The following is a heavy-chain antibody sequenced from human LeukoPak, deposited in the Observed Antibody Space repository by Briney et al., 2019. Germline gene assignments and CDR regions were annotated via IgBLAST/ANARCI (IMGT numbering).Heavy chain of an antibody. CDR3: ATEASDTSLLDY. D-gene: IGHD1-26*01. J-gene: IGHJ4*02. V-gene: IGHV4-39*07. Sequence: PSETLSLTCTVSGGSISSNSYYWGWIRQPPGKGLEWIGSIYYRGSTYYNPSLKSRVTISVDISKNQFFLKLSSVTAADTAVYYCATEASDTSLLDYWGQGTPVTVSS. CDR2: IYYRGST. CDR1: GGSISSNSYY.